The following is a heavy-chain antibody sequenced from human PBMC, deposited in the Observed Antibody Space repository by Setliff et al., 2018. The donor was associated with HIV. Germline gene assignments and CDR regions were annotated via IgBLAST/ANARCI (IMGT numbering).Heavy chain of an antibody. Sequence: SETLSLTCAVSGGSISSDNWWTWVRQAPGKGLEWIGEINDSGDTNYNPSLKSRVTISVVTSKNQFSLRLTSVTAADTGVYYCASRIYYYDSSRVLREEGFDPWGQGTLVTVYS. J-gene: IGHJ5*02. CDR3: ASRIYYYDSSRVLREEGFDP. CDR1: GGSISSDNW. D-gene: IGHD3-22*01. CDR2: INDSGDT. V-gene: IGHV4-4*02.